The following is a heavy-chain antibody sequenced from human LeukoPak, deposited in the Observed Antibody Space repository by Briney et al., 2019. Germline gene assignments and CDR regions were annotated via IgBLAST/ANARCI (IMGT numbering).Heavy chain of an antibody. J-gene: IGHJ3*02. D-gene: IGHD3-22*01. CDR3: ARLGDSSLWAFDI. Sequence: PSETLSLTCTVSGGSISSYYWSWIRQPPGKGLEWIGYIYYSGSTNYNPSLKSRVTISVDTSKNQFSLKLSPVTAADTAVYYCARLGDSSLWAFDIWGQGTMVTVSS. CDR1: GGSISSYY. CDR2: IYYSGST. V-gene: IGHV4-59*01.